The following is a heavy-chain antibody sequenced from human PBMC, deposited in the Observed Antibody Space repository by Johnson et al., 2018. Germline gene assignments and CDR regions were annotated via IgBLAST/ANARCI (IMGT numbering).Heavy chain of an antibody. CDR1: GYTFTSYD. CDR2: INPNSGNT. D-gene: IGHD2-15*01. V-gene: IGHV1-8*01. J-gene: IGHJ6*02. Sequence: QVQLVQSGAEVKKPGASVKVSCKASGYTFTSYDINWVRQATGQGLEWMGWINPNSGNTGYAQKFQGRVTMTRDNSITTAYMELSSLRSGDTAVYYWAGGCYRGSGGSCYGPHDYYYGMDVWGQGTTVTVSS. CDR3: AGGCYRGSGGSCYGPHDYYYGMDV.